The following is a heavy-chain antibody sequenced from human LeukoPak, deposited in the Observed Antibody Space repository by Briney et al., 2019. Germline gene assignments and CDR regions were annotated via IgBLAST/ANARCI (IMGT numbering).Heavy chain of an antibody. V-gene: IGHV3-23*01. CDR2: ISGSGGST. CDR3: AKGYYSYGLYFAY. Sequence: GGSLRLSCAASGFTCSSYAMRWVRQAPGKGLVWVSPISGSGGSTYYADSVKGRFTISRDNSKNTLYLQMNSLRAEDTAVYYFAKGYYSYGLYFAYWGQATLVTVSS. J-gene: IGHJ4*02. CDR1: GFTCSSYA. D-gene: IGHD5-18*01.